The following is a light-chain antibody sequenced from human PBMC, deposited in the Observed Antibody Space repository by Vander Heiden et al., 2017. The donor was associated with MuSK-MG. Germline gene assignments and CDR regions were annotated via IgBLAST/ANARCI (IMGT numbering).Light chain of an antibody. CDR1: SSDVGGYNY. CDR3: SSYTSSSTYV. J-gene: IGLJ1*01. V-gene: IGLV2-14*01. CDR2: DVS. Sequence: QSAQTQPASVSGARGQSITISCTGTSSDVGGYNYVSWYQQHPGKAPKLMIYDVSNRPSGVSNRFSGSKSGNTASLTISGLQAEDEADYYCSSYTSSSTYVFGTGTKVTVL.